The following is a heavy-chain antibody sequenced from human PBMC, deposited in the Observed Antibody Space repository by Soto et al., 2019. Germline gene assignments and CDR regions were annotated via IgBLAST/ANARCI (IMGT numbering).Heavy chain of an antibody. CDR3: ARDLARSSDHFDY. D-gene: IGHD2-15*01. CDR2: ISHDGTKS. J-gene: IGHJ4*02. Sequence: QVQLVESGGGVVQPGRSLRLSCAASGFTFSSHAMHWVRQAPGKGLEWVAVISHDGTKSNYADSVKGRFTITRDSSKNTMYLQMNNLRAEDTAVYYCARDLARSSDHFDYWGQGTLVTVSS. CDR1: GFTFSSHA. V-gene: IGHV3-30-3*01.